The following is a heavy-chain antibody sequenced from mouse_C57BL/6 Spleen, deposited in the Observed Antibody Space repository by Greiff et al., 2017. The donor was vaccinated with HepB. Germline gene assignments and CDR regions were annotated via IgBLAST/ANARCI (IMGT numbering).Heavy chain of an antibody. Sequence: QVQLQQPGAELVKPGASVKMSCKASGYPFTSYWITWVKQRPGQGLEWIGDIYPGSGSTNYNEKFKSKATLTVDTSSSTAYMQLSSLTSEDSAVYYCARGDDVNYDAMDYWGQGTSVTVSS. D-gene: IGHD6-2*01. CDR2: IYPGSGST. CDR1: GYPFTSYW. V-gene: IGHV1-55*01. CDR3: ARGDDVNYDAMDY. J-gene: IGHJ4*01.